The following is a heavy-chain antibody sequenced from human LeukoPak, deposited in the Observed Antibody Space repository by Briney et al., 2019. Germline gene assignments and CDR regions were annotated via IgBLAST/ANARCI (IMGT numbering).Heavy chain of an antibody. CDR1: GINFSKAW. CDR2: MKSKPDGETT. Sequence: GGSLRLSCAASGINFSKAWMTWVRQTPGKGLEWLGLMKSKPDGETTIYAAPVEDRFTISRDDSTSTLYLQMNSLKTEDTGVYYCVTDLTTYWGQGTLVTVSS. J-gene: IGHJ4*02. CDR3: VTDLTTY. V-gene: IGHV3-15*01. D-gene: IGHD3-9*01.